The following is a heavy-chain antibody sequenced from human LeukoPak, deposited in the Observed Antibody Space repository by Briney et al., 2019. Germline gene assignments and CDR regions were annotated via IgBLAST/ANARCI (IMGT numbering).Heavy chain of an antibody. Sequence: PSETLSLTCTVSGYSISSGYYWGWIRQPPGKGLEWIGSIYHGGSTYYNPSLKSRVTISVDTSKNQFSLKLSSVTAADTAVYYCARDSSITIFGVVIHDAFDIWGQGTMVTVSS. CDR2: IYHGGST. V-gene: IGHV4-38-2*02. J-gene: IGHJ3*02. D-gene: IGHD3-3*01. CDR1: GYSISSGYY. CDR3: ARDSSITIFGVVIHDAFDI.